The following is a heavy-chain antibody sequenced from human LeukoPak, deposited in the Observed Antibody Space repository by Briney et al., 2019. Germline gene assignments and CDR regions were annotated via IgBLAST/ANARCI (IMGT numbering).Heavy chain of an antibody. CDR3: ARPVYSGTHYFDY. Sequence: SETLSLTCTVSGGPMSNSTYYGGWIRQPPGKGLGLIGSKYYSGNSYYNPSLKSRVSISVDTSKNQFSLKLSSVTAADTAVYFCARPVYSGTHYFDYWGQGTLVTVSS. J-gene: IGHJ4*02. V-gene: IGHV4-39*01. CDR2: KYYSGNS. D-gene: IGHD1-26*01. CDR1: GGPMSNSTYY.